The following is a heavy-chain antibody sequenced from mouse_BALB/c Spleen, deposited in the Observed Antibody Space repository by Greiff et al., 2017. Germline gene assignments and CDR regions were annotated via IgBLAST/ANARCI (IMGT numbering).Heavy chain of an antibody. CDR1: GYTFSSYW. CDR3: ARSSLTTGFDY. J-gene: IGHJ2*01. D-gene: IGHD2-12*01. CDR2: ILPGSGST. Sequence: VQLQQSGAELMKPGASVKISCKATGYTFSSYWIEWVKQRPGHGLEWIGEILPGSGSTNYNEKFKGKATFTADTSSNTAYMQLSSLTSEDSAVYYCARSSLTTGFDYWGQGTTLTVSS. V-gene: IGHV1-9*01.